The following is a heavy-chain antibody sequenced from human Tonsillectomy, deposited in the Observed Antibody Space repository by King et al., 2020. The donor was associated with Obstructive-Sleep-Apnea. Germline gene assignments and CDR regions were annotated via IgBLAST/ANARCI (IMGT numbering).Heavy chain of an antibody. CDR1: GFTFSSYA. CDR2: ISGSGSST. J-gene: IGHJ4*02. Sequence: VQLVESGGGLVQPGGSLRLSCAASGFTFSSYAMSWVLQAPGKGLEWVSAISGSGSSTYYADSVKGRFPISIDNSKNTLYLQMNSLRAEDTAVYYCAKGPGYSSISYWGQGTLVTVSS. V-gene: IGHV3-23*04. CDR3: AKGPGYSSISY. D-gene: IGHD6-13*01.